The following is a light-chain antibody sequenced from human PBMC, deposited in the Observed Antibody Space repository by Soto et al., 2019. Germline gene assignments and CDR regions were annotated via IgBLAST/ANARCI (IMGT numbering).Light chain of an antibody. CDR2: GAS. Sequence: EIVLTQSPGTLSLSPGERATLSCRASQSVSRSYLAWYQQKPGQAPRLLIYGASSRATGIPDRFSGTGSGTDFTLTISRLEPEDFSVYYCQQYGSSPTFGQGTKVGIK. V-gene: IGKV3-20*01. CDR3: QQYGSSPT. J-gene: IGKJ1*01. CDR1: QSVSRSY.